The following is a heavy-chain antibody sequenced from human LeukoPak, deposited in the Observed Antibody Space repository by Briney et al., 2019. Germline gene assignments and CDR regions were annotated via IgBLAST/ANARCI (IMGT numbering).Heavy chain of an antibody. Sequence: GGSLRLPCAASGFTFSSYSMNWVRQAPGKGLEWVSSISSSSSYIYYADSVKGRFTISRDNAKNSLYLQMNSLRAEDTAVYYCARSGSELLLHYWGQGTLVTVSS. CDR2: ISSSSSYI. V-gene: IGHV3-21*01. D-gene: IGHD2-2*01. J-gene: IGHJ4*02. CDR1: GFTFSSYS. CDR3: ARSGSELLLHY.